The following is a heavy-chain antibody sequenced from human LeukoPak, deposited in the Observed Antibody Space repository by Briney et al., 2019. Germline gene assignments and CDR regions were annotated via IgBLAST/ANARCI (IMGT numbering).Heavy chain of an antibody. CDR3: ARDPHPGPKPVVVVTANFDY. Sequence: GGSLRLSCATSGFTFSIYEMNWVRQAPGKGLEWVSYISTSGSTIYYADSVKGRFTISRDNAKNSLYLQMNSLRAEDTAVYYCARDPHPGPKPVVVVTANFDYWGQGTLVTVSS. V-gene: IGHV3-48*03. CDR1: GFTFSIYE. D-gene: IGHD2-21*02. CDR2: ISTSGSTI. J-gene: IGHJ4*02.